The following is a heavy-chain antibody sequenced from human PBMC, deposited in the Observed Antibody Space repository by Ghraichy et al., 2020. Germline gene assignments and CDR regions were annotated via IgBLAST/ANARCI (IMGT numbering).Heavy chain of an antibody. D-gene: IGHD3-10*02. CDR1: GHTSTIYD. CDR2: MNPNSGNA. CDR3: TAVYYCVRAAKNAFDI. Sequence: ASVKVSCKTSGHTSTIYDLNWVRQAAGQGLEWMGWMNPNSGNAGSAQKFQGRVTMTRNTSISTAYMELSSLRSQDTAVSEDTAVYYCVRAAKNAFDIWGQGTMVIVT. V-gene: IGHV1-8*01. J-gene: IGHJ3*02.